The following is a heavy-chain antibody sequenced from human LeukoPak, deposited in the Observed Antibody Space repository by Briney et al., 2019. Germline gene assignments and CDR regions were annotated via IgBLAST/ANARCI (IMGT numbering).Heavy chain of an antibody. Sequence: GGSLRLSCAASGFTFSSYAMSWVRQAPGKGLEWVSAISGSGGSTYYADSVKGRFTISRDNSKNTLYLQMNSLRAEDTAVYYCAKITESSGWTVKDFDYWGQGTLVTVSS. CDR2: ISGSGGST. J-gene: IGHJ4*02. V-gene: IGHV3-23*01. D-gene: IGHD6-19*01. CDR1: GFTFSSYA. CDR3: AKITESSGWTVKDFDY.